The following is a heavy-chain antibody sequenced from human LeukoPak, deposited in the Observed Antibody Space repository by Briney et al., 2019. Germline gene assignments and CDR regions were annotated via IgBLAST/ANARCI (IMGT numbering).Heavy chain of an antibody. Sequence: PGGSLRLSCAASGFXFSSYEINWVRQAPGKGLKWVSYIGSSGSTIYYADSVKGRFTISRDNAKNSLYLQMNSLRAEDTAVYYCLGWLPRMDVWGQGTTVTVSS. J-gene: IGHJ6*02. V-gene: IGHV3-48*03. CDR2: IGSSGSTI. CDR1: GFXFSSYE. D-gene: IGHD4-23*01. CDR3: LGWLPRMDV.